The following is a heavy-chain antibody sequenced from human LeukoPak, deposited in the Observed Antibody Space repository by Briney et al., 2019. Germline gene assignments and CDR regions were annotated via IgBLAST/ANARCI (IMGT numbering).Heavy chain of an antibody. V-gene: IGHV3-23*01. CDR2: ISGSGGST. D-gene: IGHD3-22*01. Sequence: GGSLRLSCAASGFTFSSYAMSWVRQAPGKGLEWVSAISGSGGSTYYADSVKGRFTISRDNSKNTLYLQMDSLRAEDTAVYYCAKYYYDSSGYHRFDYWGQGTLVTVSS. CDR3: AKYYYDSSGYHRFDY. J-gene: IGHJ4*02. CDR1: GFTFSSYA.